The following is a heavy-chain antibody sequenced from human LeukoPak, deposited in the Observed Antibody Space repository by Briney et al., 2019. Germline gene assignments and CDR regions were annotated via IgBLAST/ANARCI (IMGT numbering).Heavy chain of an antibody. D-gene: IGHD6-13*01. CDR2: IYYSGST. V-gene: IGHV4-59*01. Sequence: LVKPSETLSLTCTVSGGSISSYYWSWIRQPPGKGLEWIGYIYYSGSTNYNPSLKSRVTISVDTSKNQFSLKLSSVTAADTAVYYCARGQPIAAAGIPFDYWGQGTLVTVSS. J-gene: IGHJ4*02. CDR3: ARGQPIAAAGIPFDY. CDR1: GGSISSYY.